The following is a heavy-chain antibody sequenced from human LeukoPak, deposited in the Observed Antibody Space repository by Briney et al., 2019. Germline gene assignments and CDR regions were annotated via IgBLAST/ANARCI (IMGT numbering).Heavy chain of an antibody. D-gene: IGHD2-15*01. Sequence: SETQSLTCTVSGGSISSYCWSWIRQPPGKGLEWIGYIYYSGSTNYNPSLKSRVTISVDTSKNQFSLKLSSVTAADTAVYYCARYCSGGSCYSGFDPWGQGTLVTVSS. CDR2: IYYSGST. J-gene: IGHJ5*02. V-gene: IGHV4-59*08. CDR3: ARYCSGGSCYSGFDP. CDR1: GGSISSYC.